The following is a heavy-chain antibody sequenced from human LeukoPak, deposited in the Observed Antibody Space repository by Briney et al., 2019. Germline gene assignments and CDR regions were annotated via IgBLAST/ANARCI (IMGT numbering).Heavy chain of an antibody. CDR1: GFTFSNFA. CDR2: TYSGGST. Sequence: GGSLRLSCVASGFTFSNFAMHWVRQAPGKGLEWVSVTYSGGSTYYADSVKGRFTISRDNSKNTLYLQMNSLRAEDTAVYYCARVWPTEATPIDYWGQGTLVTVSS. V-gene: IGHV3-66*01. J-gene: IGHJ4*02. D-gene: IGHD2-15*01. CDR3: ARVWPTEATPIDY.